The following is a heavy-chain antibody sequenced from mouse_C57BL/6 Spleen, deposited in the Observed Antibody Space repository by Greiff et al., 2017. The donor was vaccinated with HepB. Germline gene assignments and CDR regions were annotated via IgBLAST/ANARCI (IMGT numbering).Heavy chain of an antibody. CDR1: GYSITSGYY. V-gene: IGHV3-6*01. Sequence: EVQLKESGPGLVKPSQSLSLTCCVTGYSITSGYYWNWIRQFPGNKLEWMGYISYDGSNNYNPSLKNRISITRDTSKNQFFLKLNSVTTEDTATYYCARCYDGYYVYFDYWGQGTTLTVSS. D-gene: IGHD2-3*01. J-gene: IGHJ2*01. CDR3: ARCYDGYYVYFDY. CDR2: ISYDGSN.